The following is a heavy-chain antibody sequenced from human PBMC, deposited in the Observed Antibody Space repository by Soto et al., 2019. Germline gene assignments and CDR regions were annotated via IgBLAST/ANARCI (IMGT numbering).Heavy chain of an antibody. CDR3: VRMNAESYSSYYAMDV. CDR1: GFSLTTGRMG. Sequence: SGPPLVHPTETLTLTCNVSGFSLTTGRMGVSWIRQPPGKALEWLAHIFSDAERSYSRSLQGRLTVSKVGSGSHVVLTMTNMDPVDTGTYFCVRMNAESYSSYYAMDVWGQGTTVTVSS. D-gene: IGHD3-10*01. CDR2: IFSDAER. V-gene: IGHV2-26*01. J-gene: IGHJ6*02.